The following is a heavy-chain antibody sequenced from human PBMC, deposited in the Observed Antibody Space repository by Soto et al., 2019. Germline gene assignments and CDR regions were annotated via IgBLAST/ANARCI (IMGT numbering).Heavy chain of an antibody. V-gene: IGHV4-59*12. D-gene: IGHD2-8*02. Sequence: SEILSLTCTVSGGSISSYYWSWIRQPPGTGLEWIGYINYSGSTNYNPSLKSRVTISVDTSKNQFSLKLTSVTAADTAAYYCARDKITGLFDYWGQGTLVTVSS. J-gene: IGHJ4*02. CDR3: ARDKITGLFDY. CDR1: GGSISSYY. CDR2: INYSGST.